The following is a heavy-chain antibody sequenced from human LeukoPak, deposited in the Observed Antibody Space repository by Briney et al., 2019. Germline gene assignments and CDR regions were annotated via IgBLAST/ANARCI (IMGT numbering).Heavy chain of an antibody. D-gene: IGHD3-22*01. CDR2: ISSSSSYI. V-gene: IGHV3-21*01. J-gene: IGHJ5*02. CDR3: ARDRRYYYDSSFDP. CDR1: GFTFSSYS. Sequence: GGSLRLSCAASGFTFSSYSMNWVRQAPGKGLEWVLSISSSSSYIYYADSVKGRFTISRDNAKNSLYLQMNSLRAEDTAVYYCARDRRYYYDSSFDPWGQGTLVTVSS.